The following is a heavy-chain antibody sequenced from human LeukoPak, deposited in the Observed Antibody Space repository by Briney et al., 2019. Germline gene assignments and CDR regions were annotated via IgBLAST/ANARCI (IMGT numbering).Heavy chain of an antibody. CDR1: GGSISSYY. Sequence: SETLSLTCTVSGGSISSYYWSWIRQPPGKGLEWIGYIYYSGSINYNPSLKSRVTISVDTSKNQFSLKLSSVTAADTAVYYCARFPLPPMVRGPINAFDIWGQGTMVTVSS. D-gene: IGHD3-10*01. J-gene: IGHJ3*02. CDR2: IYYSGSI. V-gene: IGHV4-59*01. CDR3: ARFPLPPMVRGPINAFDI.